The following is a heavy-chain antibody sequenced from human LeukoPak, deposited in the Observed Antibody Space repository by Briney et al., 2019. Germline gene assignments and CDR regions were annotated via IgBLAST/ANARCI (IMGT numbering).Heavy chain of an antibody. CDR1: GFTFSSYG. J-gene: IGHJ4*02. V-gene: IGHV3-23*01. CDR3: AKDDAWIRFGE. Sequence: GGSLRLSCTASGFTFSSYGMHWVRQAPGKGLEWVSGISPSGDITYYADSVKGRFTISRDNSKNTLYLELISLTAEDTAVYYCAKDDAWIRFGEWSQGTLVTVSS. CDR2: ISPSGDIT. D-gene: IGHD3-10*01.